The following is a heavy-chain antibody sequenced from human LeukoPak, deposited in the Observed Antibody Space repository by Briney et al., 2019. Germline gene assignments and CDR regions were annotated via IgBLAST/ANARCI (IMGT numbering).Heavy chain of an antibody. D-gene: IGHD6-13*01. CDR3: ARDVRQLARGTFDY. V-gene: IGHV3-30*03. Sequence: GGSLRLSCAASGFTFSSYGMHWVRQAPGKGLEWVAVISYDGSNKYYADSVKGRFTISRDNSKNTLYLQMNSLRAEDTAVYYCARDVRQLARGTFDYWGQGTLVTVSS. CDR2: ISYDGSNK. CDR1: GFTFSSYG. J-gene: IGHJ4*02.